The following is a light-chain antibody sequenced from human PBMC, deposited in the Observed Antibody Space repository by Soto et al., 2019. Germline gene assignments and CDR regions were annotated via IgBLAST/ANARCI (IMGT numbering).Light chain of an antibody. CDR3: QQYNNWPRT. CDR1: QRIYTN. J-gene: IGKJ1*01. Sequence: EIVMTQSPATLSVSPGERVTLCCWASQRIYTNLAWYQQKPGQAPRLLIYGASTRATGIPARFSGSGSGTEFTLTISSLQSEDFAVYYCQQYNNWPRTFGQGTKVDI. V-gene: IGKV3-15*01. CDR2: GAS.